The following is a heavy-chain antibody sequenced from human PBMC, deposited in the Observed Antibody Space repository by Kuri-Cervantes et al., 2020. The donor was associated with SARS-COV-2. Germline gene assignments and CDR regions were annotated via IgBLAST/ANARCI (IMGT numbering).Heavy chain of an antibody. J-gene: IGHJ6*03. CDR3: SNDLEGVIYYYMDV. CDR1: GFTFTSHA. Sequence: GESLKIPCAVSGFTFTSHAMHWVRQAPGKGLGWVALISYDGSNKFYADSVKGRFTISRDNSKNTLYLQMNSLRAEDTAVYYCSNDLEGVIYYYMDVWGKGTTVTSP. V-gene: IGHV3-30*18. CDR2: ISYDGSNK. D-gene: IGHD3-3*01.